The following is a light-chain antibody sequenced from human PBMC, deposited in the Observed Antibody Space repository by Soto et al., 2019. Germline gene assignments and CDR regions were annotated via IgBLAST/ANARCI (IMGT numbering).Light chain of an antibody. CDR3: QQRET. Sequence: DIQMTQSPSSLSASVGDRVTITCRASQAIHSYLNWYQQKPGKAPNLLIFATSTLQSGVPSRFSGSGSGTDFTLPISSLQPEDFATYYCQQRETFGHGTKVDIK. V-gene: IGKV1-39*01. CDR1: QAIHSY. CDR2: ATS. J-gene: IGKJ3*01.